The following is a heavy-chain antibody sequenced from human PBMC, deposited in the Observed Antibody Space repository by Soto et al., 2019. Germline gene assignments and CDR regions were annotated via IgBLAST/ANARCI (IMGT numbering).Heavy chain of an antibody. CDR2: IYWDDDK. J-gene: IGHJ3*02. V-gene: IGHV2-5*02. Sequence: QITLKESGPPLVKPTQTLTLTCTFSGFSLSTSGVGVGWIRQPPGKALEWLALIYWDDDKRYSPSLKSRLTITKDTSKNQVVLTMTNMDPVDTATNYCAHSDSMADAFDIWGQGTMVTVSS. D-gene: IGHD3-10*01. CDR3: AHSDSMADAFDI. CDR1: GFSLSTSGVG.